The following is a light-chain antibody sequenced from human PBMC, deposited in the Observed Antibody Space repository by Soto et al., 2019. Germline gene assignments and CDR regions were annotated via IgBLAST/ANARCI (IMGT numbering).Light chain of an antibody. Sequence: EIVLTQSPATLSLSPGERATLSCRASQSVSTNLAWYQQKPGQAPRLLIYDASNRATDIPARFSGSGSGTYFSLTISSLEPEDFAVYYCQQNNNSPSFTFGAGTKVDI. CDR3: QQNNNSPSFT. J-gene: IGKJ3*01. V-gene: IGKV3-11*01. CDR1: QSVSTN. CDR2: DAS.